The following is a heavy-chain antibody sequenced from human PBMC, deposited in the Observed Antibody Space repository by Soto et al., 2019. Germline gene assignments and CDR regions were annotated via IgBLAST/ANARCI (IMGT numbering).Heavy chain of an antibody. CDR1: GGSVSSGSYY. D-gene: IGHD2-2*01. V-gene: IGHV4-61*01. CDR2: IYYSGST. Sequence: PSETLSLTCTVSGGSVSSGSYYWSWIRQPPGKGLEWIGYIYYSGSTNYNPSLKSRVTISVDTSKNQFSLKLSSVTAADTAVYYCARDTGIVVVPAATYNWFDPWGQGTLVTVS. CDR3: ARDTGIVVVPAATYNWFDP. J-gene: IGHJ5*02.